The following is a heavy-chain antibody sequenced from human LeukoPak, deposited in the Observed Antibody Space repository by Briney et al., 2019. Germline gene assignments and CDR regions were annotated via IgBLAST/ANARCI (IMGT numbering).Heavy chain of an antibody. D-gene: IGHD5-24*01. J-gene: IGHJ2*01. CDR3: ARDLGRWLQDSNGYFDL. CDR2: ISSSSSYI. Sequence: PGGSLRLSCAASGFTFSSYSMNWVRQAPGKGLEWVSSISSSSSYIYYADSVKGRFTISRDNAKNSLYLQMNSLRAEDTAVYYCARDLGRWLQDSNGYFDLWGRGTLVTVSS. CDR1: GFTFSSYS. V-gene: IGHV3-21*01.